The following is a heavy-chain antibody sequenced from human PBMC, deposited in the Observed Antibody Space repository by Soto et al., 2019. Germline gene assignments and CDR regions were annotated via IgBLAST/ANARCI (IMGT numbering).Heavy chain of an antibody. D-gene: IGHD2-2*01. J-gene: IGHJ6*03. CDR1: AGSFSGYY. CDR2: INHSGST. CDR3: ARGFSPARTLYYYYYYMGV. Sequence: QVQLQQWGAGLLKPSETLSLTCAVYAGSFSGYYWSWIHQPPGKGLEWIGEINHSGSTNYNPSLKTRVTISVDTTKNQFSLKLSSVTAADTAVYYCARGFSPARTLYYYYYYMGVWGKGPTVTVSS. V-gene: IGHV4-34*01.